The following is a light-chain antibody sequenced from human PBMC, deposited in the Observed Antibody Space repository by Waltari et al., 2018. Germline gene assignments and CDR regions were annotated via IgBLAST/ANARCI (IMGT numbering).Light chain of an antibody. CDR1: QSVGRF. J-gene: IGKJ1*01. Sequence: EIVLTQSPGTLSLSPGERATLSCRASQSVGRFIVWYQQKPGQAPRLLILEASRRAPGTPDRFSGSGSGTDFSLTISGLEPEDFAVYYCQNHERLPATFGQGTKVEIK. CDR2: EAS. CDR3: QNHERLPAT. V-gene: IGKV3-20*01.